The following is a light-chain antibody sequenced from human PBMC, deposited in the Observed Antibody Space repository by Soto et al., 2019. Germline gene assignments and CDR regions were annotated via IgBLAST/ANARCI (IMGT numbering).Light chain of an antibody. CDR1: SSDVGGYNY. CDR3: SSYTSSSTLYV. CDR2: DVS. Sequence: QSALTQPASVSGSPGQSITISCTGTSSDVGGYNYVSWYQQHPGKAPKLMIYDVSNRPSGVSNRVSGSKSGNTAALPISGLQAEDEADYYCSSYTSSSTLYVVGTGTKLTVL. J-gene: IGLJ1*01. V-gene: IGLV2-14*01.